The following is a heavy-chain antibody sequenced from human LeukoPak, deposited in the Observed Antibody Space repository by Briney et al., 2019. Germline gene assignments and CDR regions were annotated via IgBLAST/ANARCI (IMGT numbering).Heavy chain of an antibody. D-gene: IGHD5-18*01. CDR3: ARALRGGWYSYDYYYYGMDV. CDR2: VRYDETNK. J-gene: IGHJ6*02. V-gene: IGHV3-30*02. Sequence: PGGSLRLSCAASGFTFDNYGMHWVRQAPGKGLEWVAFVRYDETNKYYADSVKGRFTISRDNSKNTLYLQMNSLRVEDTAVYYCARALRGGWYSYDYYYYGMDVWGQGTTVTVSS. CDR1: GFTFDNYG.